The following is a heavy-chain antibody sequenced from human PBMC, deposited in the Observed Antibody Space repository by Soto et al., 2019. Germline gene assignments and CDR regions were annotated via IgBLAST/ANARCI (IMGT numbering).Heavy chain of an antibody. CDR1: GFTFSSYS. CDR2: ISSSSSYI. D-gene: IGHD4-17*01. Sequence: EVQLVESGGGLVKPGGSLRLSCAASGFTFSSYSTNWVRQAPGKGLEWVSSISSSSSYIYYADSVKGRFTISRDNAKNSLYLQMNSLRAEDTAVYYCARGLTTVVTGWSYWGQGTLVTVSS. CDR3: ARGLTTVVTGWSY. J-gene: IGHJ4*02. V-gene: IGHV3-21*01.